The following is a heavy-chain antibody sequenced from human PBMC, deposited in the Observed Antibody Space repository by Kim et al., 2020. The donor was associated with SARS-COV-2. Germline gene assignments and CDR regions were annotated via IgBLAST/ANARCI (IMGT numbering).Heavy chain of an antibody. Sequence: GGSLRLSCAASGFPFSNYWLHWVRQAPGKGLEWVSNINQDGSQKYYVASVKGRFTISRDNAKNSVYLQMNSLRAEDTAVYYCVKGGQLYWGQGILVIDSS. CDR1: GFPFSNYW. V-gene: IGHV3-7*03. D-gene: IGHD6-13*01. CDR2: INQDGSQK. CDR3: VKGGQLY. J-gene: IGHJ4*02.